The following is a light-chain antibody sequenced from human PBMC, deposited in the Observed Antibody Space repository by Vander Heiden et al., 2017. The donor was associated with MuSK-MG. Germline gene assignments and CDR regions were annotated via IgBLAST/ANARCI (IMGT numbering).Light chain of an antibody. Sequence: DIVLTQSPGTLSLSPGERATLSCRAIRGVSSSYLAWYQHRPGHAPRLLIYGTFSRATGIPDTFSGSGSGTDFTLTISRLEPEDSAVYYCQQYGFSPYTFGQGTKLEIK. CDR1: RGVSSSY. J-gene: IGKJ2*01. CDR3: QQYGFSPYT. CDR2: GTF. V-gene: IGKV3-20*01.